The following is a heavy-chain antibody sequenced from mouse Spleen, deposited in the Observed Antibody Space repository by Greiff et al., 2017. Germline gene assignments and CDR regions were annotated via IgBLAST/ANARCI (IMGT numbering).Heavy chain of an antibody. CDR2: IHPNSGST. CDR3: AREGYKYYFDY. V-gene: IGHV1-64*01. J-gene: IGHJ2*01. Sequence: VQLQQPGAELVKPGASVKLSCKASGYTFTSYWMHWVKQRPGQGLEWIGMIHPNSGSTNYNEKFKSKATLTVDKSSSTAYMQLSSLTSEDSAVYYCAREGYKYYFDYWGQGTTLTVSS. CDR1: GYTFTSYW. D-gene: IGHD2-14*01.